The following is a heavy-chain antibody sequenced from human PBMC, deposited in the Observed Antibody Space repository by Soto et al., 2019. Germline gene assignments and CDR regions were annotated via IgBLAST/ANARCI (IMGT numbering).Heavy chain of an antibody. Sequence: GGSLRLSCAASGFTFSSYWMSWVRQAPGKGLEWVANIKQDGSEKYYADSVKGRFTISRDSSKNTLYLQMNSLRAEDTAVYYCARDRTAGSGSYYYYGMDVWGQGTTVTVSS. J-gene: IGHJ6*02. CDR3: ARDRTAGSGSYYYYGMDV. CDR1: GFTFSSYW. D-gene: IGHD3-10*01. CDR2: IKQDGSEK. V-gene: IGHV3-7*01.